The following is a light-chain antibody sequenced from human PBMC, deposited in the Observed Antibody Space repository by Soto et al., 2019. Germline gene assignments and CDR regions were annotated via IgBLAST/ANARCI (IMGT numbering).Light chain of an antibody. CDR3: QQSSTTPYT. Sequence: DIQMTQSPSSLSASVGDRVTITCQASHDITNYVNWYQQRPGKAPNVLIYAASSLLSGVPSRFSGSGSGTDFTLTISNLQPEDFATYYCQQSSTTPYTFGQGTKVQIK. CDR2: AAS. V-gene: IGKV1-39*01. J-gene: IGKJ2*01. CDR1: HDITNY.